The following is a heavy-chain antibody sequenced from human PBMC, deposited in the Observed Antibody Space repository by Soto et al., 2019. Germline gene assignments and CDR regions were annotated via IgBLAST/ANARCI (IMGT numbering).Heavy chain of an antibody. D-gene: IGHD3-22*01. V-gene: IGHV1-2*02. CDR3: ARIKMYYDSSGPFDY. Sequence: GASVKVSCKTSGYTFTGYYMHWVRQAPGQGLEWMGWINPNNGDTNYAQNFQGRVTMTRDTSISTASMELSRLRSDDTALYSCARIKMYYDSSGPFDYWGQGTLVTVSS. CDR2: INPNNGDT. J-gene: IGHJ4*02. CDR1: GYTFTGYY.